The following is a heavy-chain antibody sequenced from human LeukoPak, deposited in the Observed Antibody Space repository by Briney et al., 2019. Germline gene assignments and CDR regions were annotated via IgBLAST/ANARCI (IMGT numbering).Heavy chain of an antibody. CDR2: INPSGGST. Sequence: ASVKVSCKASGYTFTSYFMHWVRQAPGQGLEWMGIINPSGGSTSYAQKFQGRVTMTRDTSTSTVYMELRSLRSDDTAVYYCARAHGYDSSGYSEAYFDYWGQGTLVTVSS. J-gene: IGHJ4*02. CDR1: GYTFTSYF. CDR3: ARAHGYDSSGYSEAYFDY. D-gene: IGHD3-22*01. V-gene: IGHV1-46*01.